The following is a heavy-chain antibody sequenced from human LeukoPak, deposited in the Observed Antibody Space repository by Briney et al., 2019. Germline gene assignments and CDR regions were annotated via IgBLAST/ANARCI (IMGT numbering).Heavy chain of an antibody. CDR2: ISPSSSSI. CDR3: ARTLYYYDSSGYFY. CDR1: GFPFSKYS. Sequence: GGSLRLSCTASGFPFSKYSMNWARQAPGKGLEWVSYISPSSSSILYADSVKGRFTISRDNAKNSLYLQMNSLRAQDTAVYYCARTLYYYDSSGYFYWGDGTPVTVSS. V-gene: IGHV3-48*01. D-gene: IGHD3-22*01. J-gene: IGHJ4*01.